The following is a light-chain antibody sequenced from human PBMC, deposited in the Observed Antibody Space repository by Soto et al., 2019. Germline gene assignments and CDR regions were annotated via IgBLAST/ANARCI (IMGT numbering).Light chain of an antibody. Sequence: QSALTQPRSVSGSPGQSVTISCTGTSSDVGGYNYVSWYQQHPGKAPKLMIYDVSKRPSGVPDRFSGSKSGNTASLTISGLQAEDEADYYCCSYAGSHYVFGTGTKRTVL. CDR3: CSYAGSHYV. V-gene: IGLV2-11*01. CDR1: SSDVGGYNY. CDR2: DVS. J-gene: IGLJ1*01.